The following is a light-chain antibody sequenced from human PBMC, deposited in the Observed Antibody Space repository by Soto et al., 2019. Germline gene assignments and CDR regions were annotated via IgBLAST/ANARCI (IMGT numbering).Light chain of an antibody. CDR3: CCYSRGNTLVV. J-gene: IGLJ7*01. CDR2: DVN. V-gene: IGLV2-14*03. Sequence: QSALTQPASVSGSPGQSITISCTGTSDDVGGYNYVSWYQQHPGKAPKLMIFDVNNRPSGVSNRFSGSRSGNTASLTISGLQDADEDDDYCCCYSRGNTLVVFGGGTQLTVL. CDR1: SDDVGGYNY.